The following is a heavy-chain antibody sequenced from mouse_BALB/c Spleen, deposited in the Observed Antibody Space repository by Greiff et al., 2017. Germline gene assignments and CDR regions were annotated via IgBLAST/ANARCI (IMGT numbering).Heavy chain of an antibody. D-gene: IGHD3-2*01. Sequence: QVQLQQSGPGLVQPSQSLSITCTVSGFSLTSYGVHWVRQSPGQGLEWLGVIWSGGSTDYNAAFISRLSISKDNSKSQVFFKMNSLQADDTAIYYCATIDSSGYVGWGQGTLVTVSA. J-gene: IGHJ3*01. CDR2: IWSGGST. CDR1: GFSLTSYG. V-gene: IGHV2-4-1*01. CDR3: ATIDSSGYVG.